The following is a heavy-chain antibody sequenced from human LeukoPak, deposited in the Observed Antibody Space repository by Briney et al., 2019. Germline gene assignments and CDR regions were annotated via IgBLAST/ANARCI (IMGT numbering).Heavy chain of an antibody. V-gene: IGHV4-59*01. D-gene: IGHD2-2*01. J-gene: IGHJ4*02. CDR1: GGSISSYY. Sequence: NPSETLSLTCTVSGGSISSYYWSWIRQPPGKGLEWIGYIYYSGSTNYNPSLKSRVTISVDTSKNQFSLKLSSVTAADTAVYYCARVRVPDYFDHWGQGTLVTVSS. CDR3: ARVRVPDYFDH. CDR2: IYYSGST.